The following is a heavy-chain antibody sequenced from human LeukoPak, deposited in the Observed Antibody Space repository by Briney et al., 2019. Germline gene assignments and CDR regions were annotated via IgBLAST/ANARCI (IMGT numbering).Heavy chain of an antibody. J-gene: IGHJ3*02. CDR2: ISYDGRTK. CDR3: ARWYSSKKEAFDI. CDR1: GFTFSSYA. V-gene: IGHV3-30*04. D-gene: IGHD6-13*01. Sequence: GRSLRLSCAATGFTFSSYAMHWVRQAPAKGLDWVAVISYDGRTKYYADSVKGRFTISRDNSKNTLYLQTNSLRAEDTAVYYCARWYSSKKEAFDIWGQGTMVTVSS.